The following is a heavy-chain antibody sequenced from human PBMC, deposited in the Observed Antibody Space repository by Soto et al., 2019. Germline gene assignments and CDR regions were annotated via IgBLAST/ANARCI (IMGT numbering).Heavy chain of an antibody. D-gene: IGHD6-6*01. CDR3: ARQSAYSSSSSDYYYGMDV. V-gene: IGHV4-39*01. Sequence: SETLSLTCTVSGGSISSSSYYWGWIRQPPGKGLEWIGSIYYSGSTYYNPSLKSRVTISVDTSKNQFSLTLSSVTAADTAVYYCARQSAYSSSSSDYYYGMDVWGQGTTVTVSS. CDR2: IYYSGST. J-gene: IGHJ6*02. CDR1: GGSISSSSYY.